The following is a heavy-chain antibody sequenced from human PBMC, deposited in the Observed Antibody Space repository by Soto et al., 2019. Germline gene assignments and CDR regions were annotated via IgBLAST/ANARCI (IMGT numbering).Heavy chain of an antibody. CDR1: GGSFNNYA. CDR2: IIPIFGTP. D-gene: IGHD3-9*01. Sequence: SVKVSCKASGGSFNNYAISWVRQAPGQGLEWMGGIIPIFGTPKYAQKFQGRVTITADDSTSTAYMEVSSLRSEDTAMYYCAREGGERYFDWSVDYYYGMDVWGQGTTVTVYS. V-gene: IGHV1-69*13. CDR3: AREGGERYFDWSVDYYYGMDV. J-gene: IGHJ6*02.